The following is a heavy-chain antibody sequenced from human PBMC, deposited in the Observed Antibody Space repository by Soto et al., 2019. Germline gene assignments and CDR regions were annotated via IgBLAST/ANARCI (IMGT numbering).Heavy chain of an antibody. V-gene: IGHV1-8*02. CDR1: GYTFTSYG. Sequence: ASVKVSCKASGYTFTSYGISWVRQAPGQGLEWMGWMNPNSGNTGYAQKFQGRATMTRNTSISTAYMELSSLRSEDTAVYYCARPLTGTTTDYYCYYMEVWGKGTTVTVSS. J-gene: IGHJ6*03. D-gene: IGHD1-20*01. CDR2: MNPNSGNT. CDR3: ARPLTGTTTDYYCYYMEV.